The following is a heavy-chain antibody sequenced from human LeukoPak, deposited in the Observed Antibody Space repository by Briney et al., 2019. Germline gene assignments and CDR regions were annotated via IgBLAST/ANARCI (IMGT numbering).Heavy chain of an antibody. CDR2: IRTEGTIT. CDR1: GFPFSSYC. D-gene: IGHD1/OR15-1a*01. J-gene: IGHJ6*03. CDR3: AREGTGSYMDV. V-gene: IGHV3-74*01. Sequence: QPGGSLRLSCAASGFPFSSYCMHWVRHAPGKGLVWVSRIRTEGTITTYADSVKGRFSISRDNAKNTLYLQVNSLRVEDTAVYYCAREGTGSYMDVWGKGTTVTVSS.